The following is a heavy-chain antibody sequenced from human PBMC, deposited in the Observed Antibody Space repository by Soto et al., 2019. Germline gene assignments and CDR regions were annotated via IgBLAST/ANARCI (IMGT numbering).Heavy chain of an antibody. CDR2: INPSGSST. CDR1: GYTFSSYY. V-gene: IGHV1-46*03. CDR3: VRESTILQAFFAY. D-gene: IGHD3-3*01. Sequence: ASVKVSCKASGYTFSSYYMHWVRQAPGQGLEWMGIINPSGSSTNYAQKFQGRVTMTRDTSTSTVYMELSSLGSEDTAVYYCVRESTILQAFFAYSAQRTFVIGSS. J-gene: IGHJ4*02.